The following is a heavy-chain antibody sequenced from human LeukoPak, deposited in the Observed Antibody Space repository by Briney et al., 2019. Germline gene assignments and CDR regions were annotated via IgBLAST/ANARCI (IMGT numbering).Heavy chain of an antibody. D-gene: IGHD3-22*01. CDR2: IYNGGII. Sequence: SETLSLTRTVSGDSISRYYWSWIRQPAGKGLEWIGRIYNGGIITYNPSLKSRVTMSIDTSNNQFSLNLSSVTAVDTAVYFCARAPHFFDTSGSRYYFDYWGQGALVTVSS. J-gene: IGHJ4*02. V-gene: IGHV4-4*07. CDR3: ARAPHFFDTSGSRYYFDY. CDR1: GDSISRYY.